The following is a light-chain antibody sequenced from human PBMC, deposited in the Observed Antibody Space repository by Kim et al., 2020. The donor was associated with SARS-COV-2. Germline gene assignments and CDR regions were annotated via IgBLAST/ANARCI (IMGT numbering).Light chain of an antibody. J-gene: IGLJ1*01. Sequence: SYELTQPPSVSVAPGGTATITCRGNNIGIKSVHWYQQKPGQAPVLVIFYDSDRPAGIPERFTGSNSGNPATLTISRVAAGDEADYYCQVWDTSSDHRYVFGTGTKVTVL. CDR1: NIGIKS. CDR3: QVWDTSSDHRYV. CDR2: YDS. V-gene: IGLV3-21*04.